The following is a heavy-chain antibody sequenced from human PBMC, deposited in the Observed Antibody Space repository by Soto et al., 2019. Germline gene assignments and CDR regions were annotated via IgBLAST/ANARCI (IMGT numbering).Heavy chain of an antibody. CDR2: IYYSGST. CDR3: AREALSSGSERDY. Sequence: QVQLQESGPGLVKPSQTLSLTCTVSGGSISSGDYYWSWIRQPPGKGLEWIGYIYYSGSTYYNPSLKSRVXXSXDXXKNQFSLKLSSVTAADTAVYYCAREALSSGSERDYWGQGTLVTVSS. CDR1: GGSISSGDYY. J-gene: IGHJ4*02. V-gene: IGHV4-30-4*01. D-gene: IGHD6-19*01.